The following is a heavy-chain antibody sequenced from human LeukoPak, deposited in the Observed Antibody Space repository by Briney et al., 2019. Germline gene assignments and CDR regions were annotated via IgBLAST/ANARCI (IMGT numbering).Heavy chain of an antibody. CDR3: ARAGIAAAGNFDY. J-gene: IGHJ4*02. CDR1: GGSISSGDYY. D-gene: IGHD6-13*01. CDR2: IYHSGST. Sequence: PSQTLSLTCTVSGGSISSGDYYWSWVRQPPGKGLEWIGEIYHSGSTNYNPSLKSRVTISVDKSKNQFSLKLSSVTAAGTAVYYCARAGIAAAGNFDYWGQGTLVTVSS. V-gene: IGHV4-30-4*01.